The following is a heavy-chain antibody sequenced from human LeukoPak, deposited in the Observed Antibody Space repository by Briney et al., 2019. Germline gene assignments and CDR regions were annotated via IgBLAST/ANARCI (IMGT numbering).Heavy chain of an antibody. V-gene: IGHV4-39*01. J-gene: IGHJ4*02. CDR3: ARSRWLQLPFDF. CDR2: IYYSGST. D-gene: IGHD5-24*01. CDR1: GGSISSSSHY. Sequence: PSETLSLTCTVSGGSISSSSHYWGWIRQPPGKGLEWIGSIYYSGSTYYNPSLKSRVTISVDTSKNQFSLKLSSVTAADTAVFYCARSRWLQLPFDFWGQGTLVTVSS.